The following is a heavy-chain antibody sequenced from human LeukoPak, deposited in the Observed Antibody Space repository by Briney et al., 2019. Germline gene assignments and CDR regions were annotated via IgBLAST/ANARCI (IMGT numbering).Heavy chain of an antibody. J-gene: IGHJ4*02. D-gene: IGHD3-9*01. CDR3: GRETLIDFLPGPRFDY. V-gene: IGHV3-7*03. CDR2: IKPDGSAN. CDR1: GFTFSSYW. Sequence: GDSLRLSCAASGFTFSSYWMSWVRQAPGKGLEWVAIIKPDGSANYYVDSVKGRFTISRDNAKNSLYLQMNSLRAEDTAVYYCGRETLIDFLPGPRFDYWGQGSQISVCS.